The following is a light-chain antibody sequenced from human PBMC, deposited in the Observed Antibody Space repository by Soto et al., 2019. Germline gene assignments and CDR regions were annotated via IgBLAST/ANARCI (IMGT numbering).Light chain of an antibody. CDR3: SSYTSSNTLYV. Sequence: QSALTQPASVSGSLGQSITISCTGTSSDVGGYNYVSWYQHHPVKAPKLMIYDVSNRPSGVSNRFSGSKSGITASLTISGLQAEDEADYYCSSYTSSNTLYVFGTGTKVTVL. V-gene: IGLV2-14*03. CDR1: SSDVGGYNY. J-gene: IGLJ1*01. CDR2: DVS.